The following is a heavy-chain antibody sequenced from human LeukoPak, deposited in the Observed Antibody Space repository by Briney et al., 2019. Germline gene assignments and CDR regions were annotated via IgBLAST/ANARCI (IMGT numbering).Heavy chain of an antibody. D-gene: IGHD1-1*01. Sequence: GGSLRLSCAASGFTFSSYAMHWVRQAPGKGLEWVAFLRKDGRSKYYADSVKGRFAISTDNSKNTMYLQMNSLRAEDTAVYYCARDVMSTGTQGWFDPWGRGTLVTVSS. CDR3: ARDVMSTGTQGWFDP. J-gene: IGHJ5*02. V-gene: IGHV3-30*09. CDR2: LRKDGRSK. CDR1: GFTFSSYA.